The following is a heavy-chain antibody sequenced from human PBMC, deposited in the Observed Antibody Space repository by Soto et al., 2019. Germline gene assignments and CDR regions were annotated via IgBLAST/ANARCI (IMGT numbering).Heavy chain of an antibody. D-gene: IGHD6-19*01. CDR1: GYTFTSYD. V-gene: IGHV1-8*01. Sequence: ASVKVSCKASGYTFTSYDINWVRQATGQGLEWMGWMNPNSGNTGYAQKFQGRVTMTRNTSISTAYMELSSLRSEDTAVYYCARGTWSSGWYEYYFDYWGQRTPVTVSS. J-gene: IGHJ4*02. CDR3: ARGTWSSGWYEYYFDY. CDR2: MNPNSGNT.